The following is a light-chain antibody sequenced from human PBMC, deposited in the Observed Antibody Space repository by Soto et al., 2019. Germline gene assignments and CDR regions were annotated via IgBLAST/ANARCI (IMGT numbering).Light chain of an antibody. CDR1: HIISSY. V-gene: IGKV1-9*01. CDR2: AAS. J-gene: IGKJ1*01. Sequence: SQMSLSPSSLSASVGDRVTITCPASHIISSYLDWYQQKPGKAPKLLIYAASTLQSGVPSRFSGSASGTEFTLTISSLEPEDFAAYFCQQLGNYPPTFGQGTKVDIK. CDR3: QQLGNYPPT.